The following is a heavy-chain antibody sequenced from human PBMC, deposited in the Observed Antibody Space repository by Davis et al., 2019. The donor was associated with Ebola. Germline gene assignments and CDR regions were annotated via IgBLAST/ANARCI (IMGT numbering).Heavy chain of an antibody. CDR2: IYPGDSDT. D-gene: IGHD2/OR15-2a*01. Sequence: GGSLRLSCKGSGYSFTTYWIAWVRQTPAKGLEWMGIIYPGDSDTRYSPSFEGQVTISVDRSISTAYLQWSSLKASDTAMYYCASEYSGWGQGTLVTVSS. V-gene: IGHV5-51*01. J-gene: IGHJ4*02. CDR3: ASEYSG. CDR1: GYSFTTYW.